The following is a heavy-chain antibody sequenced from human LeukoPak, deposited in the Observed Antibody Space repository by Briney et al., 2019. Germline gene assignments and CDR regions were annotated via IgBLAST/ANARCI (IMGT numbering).Heavy chain of an antibody. Sequence: SETLSLTCTVSGVSISSSSHWWGWIRQPPGRGLEWIGTIYYTGSTYYNPSLKSRVTISVDTSKNQFSLKLSSVTAADTAVYYCARGGDGSGSYYRRFDYWGQGTLVTVSS. V-gene: IGHV4-39*07. J-gene: IGHJ4*02. CDR1: GVSISSSSHW. CDR3: ARGGDGSGSYYRRFDY. CDR2: IYYTGST. D-gene: IGHD3-10*01.